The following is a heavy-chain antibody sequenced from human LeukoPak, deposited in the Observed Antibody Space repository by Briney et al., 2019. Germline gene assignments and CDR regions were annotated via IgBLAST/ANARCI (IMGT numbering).Heavy chain of an antibody. CDR3: ARGRGDPNSVIVVVVAADY. J-gene: IGHJ4*02. CDR1: GGSFSGYY. CDR2: INHSGST. D-gene: IGHD2-15*01. Sequence: SETLSLTCAVYGGSFSGYYWSWIRQPPGKGLEWIGEINHSGSTNYNPSLKSRVTISVDTSKNQFSLKLSSVTAADTAVYYCARGRGDPNSVIVVVVAADYWGQGTLVTVSS. V-gene: IGHV4-34*01.